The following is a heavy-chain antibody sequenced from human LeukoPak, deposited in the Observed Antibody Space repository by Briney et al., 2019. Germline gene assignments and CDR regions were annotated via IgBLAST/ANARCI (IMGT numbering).Heavy chain of an antibody. CDR3: KGGWLGLYFDY. D-gene: IGHD6-19*01. Sequence: GGSLRLSCAASGFTFGSYAMTWVRQAPGKGLEWVSVIYSGGSTYYADSVKGRFTISRDNSKNTLYLQMNSLRAEDTAVYYCKGGWLGLYFDYWGQGTLVTVSS. CDR2: IYSGGST. V-gene: IGHV3-66*01. CDR1: GFTFGSYA. J-gene: IGHJ4*02.